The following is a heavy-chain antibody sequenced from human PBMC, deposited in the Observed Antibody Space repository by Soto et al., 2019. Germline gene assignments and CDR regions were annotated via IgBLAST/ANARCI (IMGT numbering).Heavy chain of an antibody. Sequence: SETLSLNCAVYGGSFSGYYWSWIRQPPGKGLEWIGEINHSGSTNYNPSLKSRVTISVDTSKNQFSLKLSSVTAADTAVYYCAKTYQNDYGDHSDYSGQGALVTVSS. D-gene: IGHD4-17*01. CDR2: INHSGST. V-gene: IGHV4-34*01. CDR1: GGSFSGYY. CDR3: AKTYQNDYGDHSDY. J-gene: IGHJ4*02.